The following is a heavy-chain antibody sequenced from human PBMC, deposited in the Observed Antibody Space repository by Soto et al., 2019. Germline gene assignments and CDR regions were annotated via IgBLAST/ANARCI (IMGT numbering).Heavy chain of an antibody. V-gene: IGHV1-69*01. J-gene: IGHJ6*02. CDR3: AGGATIFGVAAYSYYEMEV. CDR2: VVPAFGTP. D-gene: IGHD3-3*01. CDR1: GGTFSNYA. Sequence: QVQLVQSGAEVKKPGSSVKVSCRASGGTFSNYAISWVRQAPGQGLEWMGGVVPAFGTPNYAQNLQGRITITADDSTTTVYMDLSSLRSEDTAVYYCAGGATIFGVAAYSYYEMEVWGQGTTVTVSS.